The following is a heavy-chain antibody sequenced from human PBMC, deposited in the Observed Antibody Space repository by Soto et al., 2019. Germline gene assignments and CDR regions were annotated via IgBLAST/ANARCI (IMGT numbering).Heavy chain of an antibody. CDR2: ISYDGSNK. V-gene: IGHV3-30*18. CDR1: GFTFSSYG. D-gene: IGHD3-10*01. Sequence: VGSLRLSCAASGFTFSSYGMHWVRQAPGKGLEWVAVISYDGSNKYYADSVKGRFTISRDNSKNTLYLQMNSLRAEDTAVYYCAKDQARGTMIPGVYYYYAMDVCGAGTPVTVYS. CDR3: AKDQARGTMIPGVYYYYAMDV. J-gene: IGHJ6*04.